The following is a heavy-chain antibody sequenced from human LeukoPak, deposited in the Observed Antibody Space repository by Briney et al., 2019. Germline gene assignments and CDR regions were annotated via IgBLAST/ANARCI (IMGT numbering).Heavy chain of an antibody. J-gene: IGHJ5*02. D-gene: IGHD2-2*01. V-gene: IGHV3-21*01. CDR3: ARADCSGSTCYVRRSWFDP. CDR2: ISTSSRYI. Sequence: GGSLRLSCAASGFTFSSFDMNWVRQAPGKGLEWVSSISTSSRYIYYRDSVKGRFTISRDDAKNSLYLQMNSLRVEDTAVYYCARADCSGSTCYVRRSWFDPWGQGTLVTVSS. CDR1: GFTFSSFD.